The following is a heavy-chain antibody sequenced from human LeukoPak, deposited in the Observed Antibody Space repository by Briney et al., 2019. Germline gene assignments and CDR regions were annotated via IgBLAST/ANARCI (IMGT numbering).Heavy chain of an antibody. J-gene: IGHJ4*02. CDR3: TTGPRYCSSTSCYAAG. D-gene: IGHD2-2*01. V-gene: IGHV3-15*01. Sequence: GGSLRLSCAASGFTFSNAWMSWVHQAPGKGLEWVGRIKSKTDGGTTDYAAPVKGRFTISRDDSKNTLYLQMNSLKTEDTAVYYCTTGPRYCSSTSCYAAGWGQGTLVTVSS. CDR1: GFTFSNAW. CDR2: IKSKTDGGTT.